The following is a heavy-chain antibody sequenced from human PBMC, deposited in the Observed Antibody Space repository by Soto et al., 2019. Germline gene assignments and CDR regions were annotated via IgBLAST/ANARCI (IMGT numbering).Heavy chain of an antibody. D-gene: IGHD2-2*01. J-gene: IGHJ6*02. Sequence: GGSLRLSCAVSGFTFIDYAMHWVRQAPGKGLEWVAVISYDGSNKYYADSVKGRFTISRDNSKNTLYLQMNSLRAEDTAVYYCARDRLNIVVVPAAARYYYYGMDVWGQGTTVTVSS. CDR3: ARDRLNIVVVPAAARYYYYGMDV. CDR2: ISYDGSNK. CDR1: GFTFIDYA. V-gene: IGHV3-30-3*01.